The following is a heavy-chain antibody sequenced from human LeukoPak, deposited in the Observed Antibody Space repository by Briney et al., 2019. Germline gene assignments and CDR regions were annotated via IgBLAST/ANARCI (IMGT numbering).Heavy chain of an antibody. Sequence: PGGSLRLSCAASGFTFSRHWMHWVRQAPGNGLVWVSRVNTDGSSTTYADSVKGRFTISRDNSKNTLYLQMNSLRAEDTAVYYCAKDLGVTAISVDYWGQGTLVTVSS. D-gene: IGHD2-21*02. CDR3: AKDLGVTAISVDY. CDR2: VNTDGSST. CDR1: GFTFSRHW. V-gene: IGHV3-74*01. J-gene: IGHJ4*02.